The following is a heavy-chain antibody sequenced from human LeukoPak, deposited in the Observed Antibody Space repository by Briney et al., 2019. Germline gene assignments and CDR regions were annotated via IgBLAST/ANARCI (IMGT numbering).Heavy chain of an antibody. CDR2: IRYGGNDK. Sequence: PGGSLRLSCAASGFTFSIYGMHWVRQAPGKGLEWVAFIRYGGNDKYYADSVKGRLTISRDNSKNTLHLQMNGLRPEDTAVYYCAKDSCLNWFDSWGQGTLVTVSS. V-gene: IGHV3-30*02. CDR1: GFTFSIYG. J-gene: IGHJ5*01. CDR3: AKDSCLNWFDS.